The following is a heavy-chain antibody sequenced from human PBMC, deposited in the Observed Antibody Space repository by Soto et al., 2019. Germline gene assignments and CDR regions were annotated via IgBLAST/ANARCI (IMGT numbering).Heavy chain of an antibody. Sequence: EVQLLEAGGGLVQPGGSLRLACAASGFTFSSYAMSWVRHAPGKGLEWVSAISGSGGSTYYADSVKGRFTISRDNSKNTMYLQMNSLRAEDTAVYSCAKQGYCTNGVCYNPYGMDVWGQGTTVTVSS. V-gene: IGHV3-23*01. CDR1: GFTFSSYA. D-gene: IGHD2-8*01. CDR3: AKQGYCTNGVCYNPYGMDV. CDR2: ISGSGGST. J-gene: IGHJ6*02.